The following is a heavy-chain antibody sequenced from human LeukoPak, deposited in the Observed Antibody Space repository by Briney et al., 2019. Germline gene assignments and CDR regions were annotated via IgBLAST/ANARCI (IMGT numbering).Heavy chain of an antibody. J-gene: IGHJ4*02. CDR2: INPNSGVT. Sequence: GASVKVSCKASGYTFTCYYMHWVRQAPGQGLEWMGWINPNSGVTNYAQKFQGRVTMTRDTSITTAYMDLNRLRSDDTAVYYCARDRIAVAGPDYWGQGTLVTVSS. D-gene: IGHD6-19*01. CDR1: GYTFTCYY. V-gene: IGHV1-2*02. CDR3: ARDRIAVAGPDY.